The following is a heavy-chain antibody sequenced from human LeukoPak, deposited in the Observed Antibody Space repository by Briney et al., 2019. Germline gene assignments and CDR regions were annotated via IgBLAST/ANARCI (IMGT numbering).Heavy chain of an antibody. CDR2: IIPILGIT. J-gene: IGHJ1*01. V-gene: IGHV1-69*04. CDR1: GGTFSSYA. Sequence: GASVKVSCKASGGTFSSYAISWVRQAPGQGLEWMGRIIPILGITNYAQTVQGRVTITAAKSTRTAYMELSSLRSEDRAVYYCARLGACYTAGPSGWGQGALVTVSS. D-gene: IGHD2-21*02. CDR3: ARLGACYTAGPSG.